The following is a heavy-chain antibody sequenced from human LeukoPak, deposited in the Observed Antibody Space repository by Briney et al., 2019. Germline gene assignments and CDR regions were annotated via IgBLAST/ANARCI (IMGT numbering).Heavy chain of an antibody. V-gene: IGHV3-11*01. CDR3: ARGGWSRGWFDP. D-gene: IGHD6-19*01. CDR2: ITMTGSVI. CDR1: GFAFRDYY. Sequence: GGSLRLSCAASGFAFRDYYMSWISQAPGKGREWISYITMTGSVIQYSDSVKGRFTTSRDNAKNSLYLQMNSLRAEDTAVYYCARGGWSRGWFDPWGQGTLVTVSS. J-gene: IGHJ5*02.